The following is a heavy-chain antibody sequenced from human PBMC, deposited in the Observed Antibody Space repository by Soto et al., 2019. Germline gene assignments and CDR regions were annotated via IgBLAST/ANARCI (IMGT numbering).Heavy chain of an antibody. V-gene: IGHV3-64*04. CDR3: ARDYLRMVVVPAANGMDV. J-gene: IGHJ6*02. CDR1: GFTFSSYS. CDR2: ISSNGSNK. Sequence: PGGSLILSCASSGFTFSSYSIHLVRQAPGKGLEYVSAISSNGSNKYYADSVKGRFTISRDNSKNTLYLQMNSLRAEDTAVYYWARDYLRMVVVPAANGMDVWGQGTTVTVSS. D-gene: IGHD2-2*01.